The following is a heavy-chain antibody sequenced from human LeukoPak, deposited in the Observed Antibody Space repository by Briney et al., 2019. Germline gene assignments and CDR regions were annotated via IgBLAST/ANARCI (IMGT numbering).Heavy chain of an antibody. J-gene: IGHJ4*02. CDR2: IYPGDSDT. D-gene: IGHD3-22*01. V-gene: IGHV5-51*01. CDR1: GYRFTRYW. Sequence: GESLKISCKGSGYRFTRYWIGWVRQMPGKGLEWMGIIYPGDSDTRYSPSFQGQVTISADKSISTAYLQWSSLKASDTATYYCATNYYDSNGYYGQYYFDYWGQGTLVTVSS. CDR3: ATNYYDSNGYYGQYYFDY.